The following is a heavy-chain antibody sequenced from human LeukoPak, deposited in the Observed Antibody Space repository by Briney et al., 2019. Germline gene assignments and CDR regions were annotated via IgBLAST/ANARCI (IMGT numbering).Heavy chain of an antibody. J-gene: IGHJ4*02. V-gene: IGHV3-48*03. CDR3: ARELYYGDYQGY. D-gene: IGHD4-17*01. CDR2: ISSSGSTI. CDR1: GFTFSSYE. Sequence: PGGSLRLSCAASGFTFSSYEMNWVRQAPGKGLEWVSYISSSGSTIYYADSVKGRFTISRDNAKNSLYLQMNSLRAEDTAVYYCARELYYGDYQGYWGQGTLVTVSS.